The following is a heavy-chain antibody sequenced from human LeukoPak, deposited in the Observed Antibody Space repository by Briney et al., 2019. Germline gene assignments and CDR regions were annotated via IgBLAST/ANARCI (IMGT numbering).Heavy chain of an antibody. CDR1: GGSISSYY. CDR3: ARDGVRYDSSGYYYYYYMDV. D-gene: IGHD3-22*01. Sequence: SETLSLTCTVSGGSISSYYWSWIRQPPGKGLEWIGYIYYTGSTDYNPSLKSRVTISIDTSKSQFSLKLSSVTAADTAVYYCARDGVRYDSSGYYYYYYMDVWGKGTTVTISS. V-gene: IGHV4-4*08. CDR2: IYYTGST. J-gene: IGHJ6*03.